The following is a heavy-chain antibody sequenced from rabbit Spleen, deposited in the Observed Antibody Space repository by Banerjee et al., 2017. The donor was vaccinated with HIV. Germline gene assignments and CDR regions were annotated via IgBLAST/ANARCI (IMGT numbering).Heavy chain of an antibody. V-gene: IGHV1S40*01. D-gene: IGHD6-1*01. CDR1: GIDFSGYYY. Sequence: QSLEESGGGLVKPGGTLTLTCKASGIDFSGYYYMCWVRQAPGKGLEWIACIGNGDGTTYYASWPKGRFTISRASSTTVTLRMTSLTAADTATYFCARARYIRGGFGATYPTYFNLWGPGTLVTVS. J-gene: IGHJ4*01. CDR2: IGNGDGTT. CDR3: ARARYIRGGFGATYPTYFNL.